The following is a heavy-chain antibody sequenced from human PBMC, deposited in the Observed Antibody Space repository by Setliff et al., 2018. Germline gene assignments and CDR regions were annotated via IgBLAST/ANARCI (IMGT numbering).Heavy chain of an antibody. Sequence: SETLSLTCTVSGGSISSGGYYWSWIRQHPGMGLEWIGSIYYSGSTYYNPSLKSRVTISVDTSQNQFSLKLTSVTAADTAVYYCVRALLWSGEGRFDPWGQGTLVTVSS. D-gene: IGHD2-8*02. CDR2: IYYSGST. CDR1: GGSISSGGYY. CDR3: VRALLWSGEGRFDP. J-gene: IGHJ5*02. V-gene: IGHV4-31*03.